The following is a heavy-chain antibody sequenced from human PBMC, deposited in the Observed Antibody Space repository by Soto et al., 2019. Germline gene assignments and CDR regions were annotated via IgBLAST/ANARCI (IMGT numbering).Heavy chain of an antibody. CDR2: INSDGSST. CDR1: GFTFSSYW. CDR3: ARLIGDSWLDS. D-gene: IGHD2-8*01. Sequence: GGSLRLSCAASGFTFSSYWMHWARQAPGKGLVWVSRINSDGSSTSYADSVKGRFTISRDNSKNTVYLQMNSVGADDTAVYYCARLIGDSWLDSWGQGTLVTVSS. J-gene: IGHJ5*01. V-gene: IGHV3-74*01.